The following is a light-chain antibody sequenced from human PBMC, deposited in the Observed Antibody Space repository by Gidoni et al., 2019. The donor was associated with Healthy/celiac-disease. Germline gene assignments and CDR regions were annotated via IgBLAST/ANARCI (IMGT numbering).Light chain of an antibody. CDR3: QQRSNWPRT. CDR1: QSVCSY. V-gene: IGKV3-11*01. CDR2: DAS. J-gene: IGKJ2*01. Sequence: ELVLTQSPATLSLSPGARATLPCMASQSVCSYLAWYQQKPGQAPRLLIYDASNRATGIPARFSGSGSGTDFTLTISSLEPEDFAVYYCQQRSNWPRTFGQGTKLEIK.